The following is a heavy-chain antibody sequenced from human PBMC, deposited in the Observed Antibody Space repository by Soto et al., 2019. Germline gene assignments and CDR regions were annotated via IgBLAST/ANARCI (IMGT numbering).Heavy chain of an antibody. V-gene: IGHV3-30-3*01. CDR3: ARGAVVDRRYYGLDV. D-gene: IGHD2-15*01. Sequence: QVQLVESGGGVVQPGRSLRLSCAASGFTFSSYAMHWVRQAPGRGLEWVAVISHDGSNKYYADSVKGRFTISRDNSKNTVYLQMNSLRVEDTAVYYCARGAVVDRRYYGLDVWGQGTTVTVSS. J-gene: IGHJ6*02. CDR1: GFTFSSYA. CDR2: ISHDGSNK.